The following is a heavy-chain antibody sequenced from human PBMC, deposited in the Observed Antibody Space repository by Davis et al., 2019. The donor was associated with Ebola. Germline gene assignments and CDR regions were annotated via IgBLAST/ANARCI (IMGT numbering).Heavy chain of an antibody. D-gene: IGHD3-10*01. CDR2: IYWDDNK. CDR1: GFSLSSSGVG. CDR3: AHRLGGGRLDY. J-gene: IGHJ4*02. Sequence: SGPTLVKPTQTLTLTCPFSGFSLSSSGVGVGWIRQPPGKALEWLALIYWDDNKRYSPSLKSRLTITKDTSKNQVVLTMNNMDPVDTATYYCAHRLGGGRLDYWGQGTLVTVSS. V-gene: IGHV2-5*02.